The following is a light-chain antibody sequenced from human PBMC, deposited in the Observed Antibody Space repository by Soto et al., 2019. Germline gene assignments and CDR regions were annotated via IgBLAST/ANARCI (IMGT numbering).Light chain of an antibody. CDR2: DVI. CDR1: SSDVGRYNY. CDR3: SSYTSSSTQV. J-gene: IGLJ2*01. Sequence: QSVLTQPASVSGSPGQSITISCTGTSSDVGRYNYVSWYQQHPGKVPKLMIYDVINRPSGVSNRFSGSKSGNTASLTISGLQAEDEAYYYCSSYTSSSTQVFGGGTQLTVL. V-gene: IGLV2-14*01.